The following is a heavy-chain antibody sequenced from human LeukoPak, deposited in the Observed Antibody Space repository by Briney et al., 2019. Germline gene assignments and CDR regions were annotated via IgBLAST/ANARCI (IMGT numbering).Heavy chain of an antibody. Sequence: GGSLRLSCAASGFTFSSYAMHWVRQAPGKGLEWVAVISYDGSNKYYADSVKGRFTISRDNSKNTLYLQMNSLRAEDTAVYYCARDTDYYDSSGYYYQGGFDYWGQGTLVTVSS. J-gene: IGHJ4*02. CDR2: ISYDGSNK. D-gene: IGHD3-22*01. V-gene: IGHV3-30-3*01. CDR1: GFTFSSYA. CDR3: ARDTDYYDSSGYYYQGGFDY.